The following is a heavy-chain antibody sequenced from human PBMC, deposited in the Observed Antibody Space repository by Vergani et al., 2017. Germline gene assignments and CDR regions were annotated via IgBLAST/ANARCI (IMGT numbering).Heavy chain of an antibody. CDR3: AXGGRVTMIVSDYYGMDV. Sequence: QVQLVQSGAEVKKPGSSVKVSCKASGGTFSSYAISWVRQAPGQGLEWMGWISAYNGNTNYAQKLQGRVTMTTDTSTSTAYMELRSLRSDDTAVYYCAXGGRVTMIVSDYYGMDVWGQGTTVTVSS. J-gene: IGHJ6*02. V-gene: IGHV1-18*01. D-gene: IGHD3-22*01. CDR1: GGTFSSYA. CDR2: ISAYNGNT.